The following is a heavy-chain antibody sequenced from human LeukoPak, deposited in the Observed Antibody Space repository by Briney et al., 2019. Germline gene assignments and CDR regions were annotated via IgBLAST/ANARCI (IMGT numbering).Heavy chain of an antibody. CDR2: IYYSGNT. J-gene: IGHJ3*02. V-gene: IGHV4-39*01. Sequence: SETLSLTCTVSGGSLSSSSYYWGWIRQPPGKGLEWIGSIYYSGNTYYNPSLKSRVTTSVDTSKNQFSLQLSSVTAADTAVYYCARLGKSGMTTATTRAFDIWGQGTVVTVSS. CDR3: ARLGKSGMTTATTRAFDI. D-gene: IGHD4-11*01. CDR1: GGSLSSSSYY.